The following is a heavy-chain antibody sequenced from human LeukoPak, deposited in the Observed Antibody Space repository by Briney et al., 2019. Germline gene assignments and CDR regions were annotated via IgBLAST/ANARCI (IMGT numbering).Heavy chain of an antibody. CDR3: ARDGPRISSGFRSGAFYI. CDR1: GGSISSYY. D-gene: IGHD3-22*01. J-gene: IGHJ3*02. CDR2: IYTSGST. V-gene: IGHV4-4*07. Sequence: PSETLSLTCTVSGGSISSYYWSWIRQPAGKGLEWIGRIYTSGSTNYNPSLKSRVTISVDKYKNQFSLKLSSVTAADTAVYYCARDGPRISSGFRSGAFYISGQGTMVTVSS.